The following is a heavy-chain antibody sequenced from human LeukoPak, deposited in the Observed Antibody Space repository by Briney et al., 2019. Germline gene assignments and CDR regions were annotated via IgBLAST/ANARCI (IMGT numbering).Heavy chain of an antibody. V-gene: IGHV4-59*01. J-gene: IGHJ4*02. Sequence: SETLSLTCTVSGGSINNYFWSWIRQPPGKGLEWIGYIYYNGSTNYNPSLKSRVTISVDTSKNQFSLRMNSVTAADTAVYYCAREGSDTSGYIDYWGQGTLLTVSS. D-gene: IGHD3-22*01. CDR2: IYYNGST. CDR3: AREGSDTSGYIDY. CDR1: GGSINNYF.